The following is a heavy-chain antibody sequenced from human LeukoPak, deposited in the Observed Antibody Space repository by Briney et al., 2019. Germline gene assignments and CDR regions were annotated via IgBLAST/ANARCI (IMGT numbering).Heavy chain of an antibody. V-gene: IGHV4-34*01. CDR3: ARGLYGMDV. J-gene: IGHJ6*02. Sequence: ASETLSLTCAVYGGSFSGYYWSWIRQPPGKGLEWIGEINHSGSTNYNPSLKSRVTISVDTSKNQFSLKLSSVAAADTAVYYCARGLYGMDVWGQGTTVTVSS. CDR1: GGSFSGYY. CDR2: INHSGST.